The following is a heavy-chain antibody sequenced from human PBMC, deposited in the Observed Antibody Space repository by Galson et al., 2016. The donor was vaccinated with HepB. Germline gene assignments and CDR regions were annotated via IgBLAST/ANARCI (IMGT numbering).Heavy chain of an antibody. CDR3: AKDMRAGDYARRAFDI. J-gene: IGHJ3*02. CDR2: ISWNSGRI. D-gene: IGHD4-17*01. CDR1: GFSISIYS. Sequence: SLRLSCAASGFSISIYSMNWVRQAPGKGLEWVSGISWNSGRIAYADSVKGRFTISRDNAKNSLFLEMNSPRAEDTALYYCAKDMRAGDYARRAFDIWGQGTMVLVSS. V-gene: IGHV3-9*01.